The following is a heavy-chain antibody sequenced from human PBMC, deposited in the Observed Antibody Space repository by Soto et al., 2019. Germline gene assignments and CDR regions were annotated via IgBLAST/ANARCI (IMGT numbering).Heavy chain of an antibody. CDR1: GGTLSSYA. D-gene: IGHD3-22*01. CDR3: ARGPDRSGFYLFDY. V-gene: IGHV1-69*13. CDR2: IIPLSGTT. J-gene: IGHJ4*02. Sequence: SVKVSCKASGGTLSSYAIRWVRQAPGQGPEWMGGIIPLSGTTKYTQKFLGRVTVTADESMTTVYMEMNSLRSEETAIYYCARGPDRSGFYLFDYWGQGTLVTVSS.